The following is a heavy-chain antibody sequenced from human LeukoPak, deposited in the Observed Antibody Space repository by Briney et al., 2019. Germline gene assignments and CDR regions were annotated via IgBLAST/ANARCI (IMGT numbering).Heavy chain of an antibody. D-gene: IGHD6-6*01. J-gene: IGHJ4*02. CDR2: IYYSGST. Sequence: PSETLSLTCTVSGGSISSSSYYWGWIRQPPGKGLEWIGSIYYSGSTYYNPSLKSRVTISVDTSKNRFSLKLSSVTAADTAVYYCARREYSSPIDYWGQGTLVTVSS. CDR3: ARREYSSPIDY. CDR1: GGSISSSSYY. V-gene: IGHV4-39*01.